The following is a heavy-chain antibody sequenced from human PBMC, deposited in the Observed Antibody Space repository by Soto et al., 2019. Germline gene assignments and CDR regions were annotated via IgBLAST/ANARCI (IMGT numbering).Heavy chain of an antibody. D-gene: IGHD3-22*01. CDR2: ISYSGTT. V-gene: IGHV4-59*01. Sequence: SSETLSLPCIASGSSISSYYWSWIRQPPGKGLEWIGFISYSGTTNYNRSLKRRVTISVDASKNQLSLKLGSATAADTAVYYCGRAGDYDSSGYFHGLDIGGQETMLTVSS. CDR1: GSSISSYY. J-gene: IGHJ3*02. CDR3: GRAGDYDSSGYFHGLDI.